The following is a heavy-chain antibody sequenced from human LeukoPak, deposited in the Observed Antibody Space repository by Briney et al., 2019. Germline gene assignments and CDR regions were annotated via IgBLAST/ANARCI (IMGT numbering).Heavy chain of an antibody. Sequence: GGSLRLSCAASGFTFSSYAMHWVRQAPGKGLEWVAVISYDGSNKYYADSVKGRFTISRDNSKNTLYLQMNSLRAEDTAVYYCARTDSSGYFLYYYGMDVWGQGTTVTVSS. V-gene: IGHV3-30*14. CDR1: GFTFSSYA. CDR2: ISYDGSNK. CDR3: ARTDSSGYFLYYYGMDV. J-gene: IGHJ6*02. D-gene: IGHD3-22*01.